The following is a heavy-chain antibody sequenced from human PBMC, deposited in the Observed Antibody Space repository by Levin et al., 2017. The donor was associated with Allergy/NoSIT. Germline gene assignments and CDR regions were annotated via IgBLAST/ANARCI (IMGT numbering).Heavy chain of an antibody. V-gene: IGHV1-2*02. CDR2: INPNSGGT. CDR3: ARTTRPSRRGVATSGFVDY. D-gene: IGHD5-12*01. Sequence: GESLKISCKASGYTFTGYYMHWVRQAPGQGLEWMGWINPNSGGTNYAQKFQGRVTMTRDTSISTAYMELSRLRSDDTAVYYCARTTRPSRRGVATSGFVDYWGQGTLVTVSS. J-gene: IGHJ4*02. CDR1: GYTFTGYY.